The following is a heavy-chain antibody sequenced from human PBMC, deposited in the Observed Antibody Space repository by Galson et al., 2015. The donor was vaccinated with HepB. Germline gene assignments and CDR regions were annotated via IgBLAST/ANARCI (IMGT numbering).Heavy chain of an antibody. J-gene: IGHJ5*02. Sequence: SLRLSCAASGFIFNNFAMHWVRQAPGKGLEWVAIISSDGRNKYSADSLKGRFTVSRDNSKNTLYLQMDGLTTEDTAIYYRAREREGQRSRWFDPWGQGTLVTVSS. CDR2: ISSDGRNK. V-gene: IGHV3-30*04. CDR3: AREREGQRSRWFDP. CDR1: GFIFNNFA.